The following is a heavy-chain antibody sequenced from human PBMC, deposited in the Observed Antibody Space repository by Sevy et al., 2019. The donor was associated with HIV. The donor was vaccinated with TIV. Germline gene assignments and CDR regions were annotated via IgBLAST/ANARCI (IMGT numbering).Heavy chain of an antibody. Sequence: GGSLRLSCAASGFTFSSYAMSWVRQGLGKGLEWVSAISGSGVTTYYADSVRGRLTISRDNSKNTVYLQMNTLRAEDTAVYFCAESQPGYSSGLYYFDYWGQGTLVTVSS. J-gene: IGHJ4*02. CDR3: AESQPGYSSGLYYFDY. D-gene: IGHD6-19*01. CDR1: GFTFSSYA. V-gene: IGHV3-23*01. CDR2: ISGSGVTT.